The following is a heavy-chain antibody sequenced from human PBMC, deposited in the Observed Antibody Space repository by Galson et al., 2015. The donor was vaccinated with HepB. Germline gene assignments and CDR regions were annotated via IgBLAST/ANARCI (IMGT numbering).Heavy chain of an antibody. CDR3: ARGQYTSSWYGGNQEYGMDV. V-gene: IGHV3-30-3*01. CDR2: ISYDESNK. CDR1: GFTFSSYA. J-gene: IGHJ6*02. D-gene: IGHD6-13*01. Sequence: SLRLSCAASGFTFSSYAMHWVRQAPGKGLEWAAVISYDESNKYYADSVKGRFTISRDSSKNTLYLQMNSLRAEDTAVYYCARGQYTSSWYGGNQEYGMDVWGHGTTVTVPS.